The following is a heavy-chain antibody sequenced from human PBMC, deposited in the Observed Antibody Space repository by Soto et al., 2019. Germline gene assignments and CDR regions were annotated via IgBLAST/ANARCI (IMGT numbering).Heavy chain of an antibody. Sequence: QVLLVQSGAEVRKPGASVKVSCKVSGYTFTSYDLTWVRQATGQGPEWMGWINPNSGNTDYAQKFQGRVTMTMNISITTAYLELSSLTSEDTAVYYCARSEAFFRSSSSYQNYWGQGTLVTVSS. D-gene: IGHD6-6*01. CDR3: ARSEAFFRSSSSYQNY. CDR1: GYTFTSYD. J-gene: IGHJ4*02. CDR2: INPNSGNT. V-gene: IGHV1-8*01.